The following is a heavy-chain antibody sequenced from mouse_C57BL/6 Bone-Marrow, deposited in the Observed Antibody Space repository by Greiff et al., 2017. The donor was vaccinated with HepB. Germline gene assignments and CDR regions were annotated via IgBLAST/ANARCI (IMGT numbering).Heavy chain of an antibody. CDR2: INYDGSST. CDR3: AREEYYGSSWEWYFDV. CDR1: GFTFSDYY. V-gene: IGHV5-16*01. J-gene: IGHJ1*03. D-gene: IGHD1-1*01. Sequence: VHLVESEGGLVQPGSSMKLSCTASGFTFSDYYMAWVRQVPEKGLEWVANINYDGSSTYYLDSLKSRFIISRDNAKNILYLQMSSLKSEDTATYYCAREEYYGSSWEWYFDVWGTGTTVTVSS.